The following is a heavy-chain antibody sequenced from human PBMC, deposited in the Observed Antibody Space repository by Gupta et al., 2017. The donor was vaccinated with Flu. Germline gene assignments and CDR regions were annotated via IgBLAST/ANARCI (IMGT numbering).Heavy chain of an antibody. CDR3: ASFHRSSDRGFGGVIGPEFDY. Sequence: QVQLQQWGAGLLKPSETLSLTCAVYGGSFSGYYWRWLGQPPGKGLEWIGEINHSGSTNYNPSLKSRVTISVDTSKNQFSLKLSSVTAADTAVYYCASFHRSSDRGFGGVIGPEFDYWGQGTLVTVSS. CDR1: GGSFSGYY. CDR2: INHSGST. V-gene: IGHV4-34*01. J-gene: IGHJ4*02. D-gene: IGHD3-16*02.